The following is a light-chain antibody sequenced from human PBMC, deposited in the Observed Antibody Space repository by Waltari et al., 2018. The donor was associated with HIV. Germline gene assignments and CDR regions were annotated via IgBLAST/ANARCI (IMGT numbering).Light chain of an antibody. CDR2: GAS. Sequence: EIVLTQSPATLSLSPGDRATISCRASQTISDDYVAWYQQKPGQPPRLLIYGASNRATGIPDRFSGRGSGTDFTLTISRLETEDFALFYCQQYGGSPTFGQGTKV. V-gene: IGKV3-20*01. CDR1: QTISDDY. CDR3: QQYGGSPT. J-gene: IGKJ1*01.